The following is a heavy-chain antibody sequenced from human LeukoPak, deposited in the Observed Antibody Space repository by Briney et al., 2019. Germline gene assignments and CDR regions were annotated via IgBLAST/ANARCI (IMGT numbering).Heavy chain of an antibody. CDR2: IKSKTDGGTT. J-gene: IGHJ4*02. V-gene: IGHV3-15*01. D-gene: IGHD5-12*01. Sequence: PGGSLRLSCAASGFTFGNAWMSWVRQAPGKGLEWVSRIKSKTDGGTTDYAAPVKGRFTISRDDSKNTLYLQMNSLKTEDTAVYYCTTLSLHSTSDIVATLDYWGQGTLVTVSS. CDR1: GFTFGNAW. CDR3: TTLSLHSTSDIVATLDY.